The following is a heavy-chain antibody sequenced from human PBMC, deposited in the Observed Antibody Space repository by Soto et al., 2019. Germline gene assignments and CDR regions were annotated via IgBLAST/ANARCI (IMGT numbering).Heavy chain of an antibody. J-gene: IGHJ4*02. V-gene: IGHV4-61*01. CDR3: ARSPMRVDTIIDY. Sequence: SETLSLTCAVSGGSISSDNCSWSWIRQPPGKGLEWIGYIYYNGGTIYNPSLKSRVTISVDTSQNQFSLKVISVTAADTAIYYWARSPMRVDTIIDYWGQGTLVTVSS. CDR2: IYYNGGT. D-gene: IGHD5-12*01. CDR1: GGSISSDNCS.